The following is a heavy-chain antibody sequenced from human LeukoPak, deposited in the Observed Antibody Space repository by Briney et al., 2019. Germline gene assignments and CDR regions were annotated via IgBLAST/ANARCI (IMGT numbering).Heavy chain of an antibody. CDR2: ISDSGRST. CDR3: AKRGVVIRVILVGFHKEAYYFDS. J-gene: IGHJ4*02. V-gene: IGHV3-23*01. D-gene: IGHD2-15*01. CDR1: GITLSNYG. Sequence: GGSLRLSCPVSGITLSNYGMSWVRQAPGKGLEWVAGISDSGRSTNYADSVKGRFTISRDNPKNTLYLQMNSLRAEDTAVYFCAKRGVVIRVILVGFHKEAYYFDSWGQGALVTVSS.